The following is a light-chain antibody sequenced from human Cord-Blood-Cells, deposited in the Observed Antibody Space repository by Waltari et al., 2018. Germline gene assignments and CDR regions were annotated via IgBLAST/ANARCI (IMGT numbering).Light chain of an antibody. CDR2: EVS. V-gene: IGLV2-8*01. J-gene: IGLJ3*02. CDR1: SSDVGGYNY. Sequence: QSALTQPPSASGSPGQSVTISCTGTSSDVGGYNYVSWYQQHPGQAPKLMIYEVSKRPSGVPDRFSGSKSGNTASLTVSGLQAEDEADYYCSSYAGSNNLFGGGTKLTVL. CDR3: SSYAGSNNL.